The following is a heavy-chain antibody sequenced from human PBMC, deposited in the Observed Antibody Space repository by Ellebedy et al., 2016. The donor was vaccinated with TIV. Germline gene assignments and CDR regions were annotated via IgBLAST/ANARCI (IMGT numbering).Heavy chain of an antibody. J-gene: IGHJ3*02. CDR2: IYYSRNT. V-gene: IGHV4-39*01. CDR3: ARHVVAAASPMKYDAFDI. Sequence: MPSETLSLTCTVPGGSISSSSYYWGWIRQPPGKGLEWIGSIYYSRNTYYNPSLESRVTISVYTSKNQFSLKLSSVTAADTAVYYCARHVVAAASPMKYDAFDIWGQGTMVTVSS. CDR1: GGSISSSSYY. D-gene: IGHD6-13*01.